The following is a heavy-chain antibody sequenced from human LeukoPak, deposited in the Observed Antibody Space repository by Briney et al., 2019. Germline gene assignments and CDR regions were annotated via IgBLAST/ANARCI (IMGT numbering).Heavy chain of an antibody. CDR3: VRGKGGYSPMDFDS. J-gene: IGHJ4*02. V-gene: IGHV3-48*03. CDR2: ISSSATAV. CDR1: GFIFSGYE. D-gene: IGHD5-12*01. Sequence: GGSLRLSCAASGFIFSGYEMNWVRQAPGKGLEWVSYISSSATAVYYADSVKGRFTISRDNAKKSLYLQMSSLRAEDTAVYYRVRGKGGYSPMDFDSWGQGTLVTVSS.